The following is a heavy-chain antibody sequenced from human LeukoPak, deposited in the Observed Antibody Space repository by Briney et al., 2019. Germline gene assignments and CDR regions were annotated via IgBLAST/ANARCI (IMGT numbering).Heavy chain of an antibody. D-gene: IGHD3-10*01. CDR2: ISGNDDGT. V-gene: IGHV3-23*01. CDR1: GFTFSSYA. Sequence: GGSLRLSCATSGFTFSSYAMSWVRQAPGKGLEWVSSISGNDDGTYYADSVKGRFTISRDNSKNTLYLQMNSLRAEDTAIYYCAKRGPIYSASPGNYFDYWGQGTLVTVSS. J-gene: IGHJ4*02. CDR3: AKRGPIYSASPGNYFDY.